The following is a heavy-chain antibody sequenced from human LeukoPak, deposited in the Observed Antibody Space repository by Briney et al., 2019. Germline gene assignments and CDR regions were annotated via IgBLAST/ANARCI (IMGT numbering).Heavy chain of an antibody. CDR3: ARDNGDYGLGY. D-gene: IGHD4-17*01. CDR1: GGSISSGGYS. J-gene: IGHJ4*02. Sequence: SQTLSLTCAVSGGSISSGGYSWSWIRQPPGKGLEWIAYIYHSGSTYYNPSLKSRVTISVDRSKNQFSLKLSSVTAADTAVYYCARDNGDYGLGYWGQGTLVTVSS. CDR2: IYHSGST. V-gene: IGHV4-30-2*01.